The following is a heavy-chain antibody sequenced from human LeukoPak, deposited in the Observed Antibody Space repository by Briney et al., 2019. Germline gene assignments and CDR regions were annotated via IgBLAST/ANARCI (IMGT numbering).Heavy chain of an antibody. D-gene: IGHD3-22*01. CDR1: GGSFSANY. Sequence: SETLSLTCAVSGGSFSANYWSWIRQPPGGGLEWIAEIYPSGAPKYDPSLPGRVTISADRSKSQFSLRLSSVPAADTAVYQLWFQNDVWGQGTLVTVSS. CDR3: WFQNDV. CDR2: IYPSGAP. J-gene: IGHJ4*02. V-gene: IGHV4-34*01.